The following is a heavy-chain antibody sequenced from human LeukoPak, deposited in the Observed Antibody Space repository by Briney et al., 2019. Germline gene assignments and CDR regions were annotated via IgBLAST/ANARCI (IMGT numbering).Heavy chain of an antibody. J-gene: IGHJ1*01. Sequence: GGSLRLSCAASGFTFSSYGMHWVRQAPGKGLEWVAVIWYDGSNKYYADSVKGRFTISRDNSKNTLYLQMNSLRAEDTAVYYCAKGRTYCGGDCYSGYFQHWGQGTLVTVSS. D-gene: IGHD2-21*01. V-gene: IGHV3-33*06. CDR3: AKGRTYCGGDCYSGYFQH. CDR2: IWYDGSNK. CDR1: GFTFSSYG.